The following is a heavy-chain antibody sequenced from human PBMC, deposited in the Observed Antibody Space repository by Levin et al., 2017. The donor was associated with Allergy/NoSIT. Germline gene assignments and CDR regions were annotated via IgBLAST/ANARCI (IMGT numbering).Heavy chain of an antibody. J-gene: IGHJ6*04. D-gene: IGHD3-3*01. CDR2: IYPAGRT. V-gene: IGHV4-4*02. CDR3: VRNGFYSLEV. CDR1: GASISSTNW. Sequence: SETLSLTCAVSGASISSTNWYSWVRQPPGKGLEWIGEIYPAGRTNYNPSLKSRVTISVDKSRYQFSLKLNSVTAADTAVYYCVRNGFYSLEVWGKGTTVTVSS.